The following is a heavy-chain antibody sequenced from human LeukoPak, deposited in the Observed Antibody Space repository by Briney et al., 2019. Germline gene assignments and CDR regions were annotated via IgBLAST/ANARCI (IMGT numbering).Heavy chain of an antibody. CDR2: MYTSGST. CDR1: GGSISSGSYY. Sequence: SQTLSLTCTVSGGSISSGSYYWSWIRQPAGKGLEWIGRMYTSGSTNYNPSLKSRVTISVDTSKNQFSLKLSSVTAADTAVYYCARKNGLDYWGQGTLVTVSS. V-gene: IGHV4-61*02. CDR3: ARKNGLDY. J-gene: IGHJ4*02.